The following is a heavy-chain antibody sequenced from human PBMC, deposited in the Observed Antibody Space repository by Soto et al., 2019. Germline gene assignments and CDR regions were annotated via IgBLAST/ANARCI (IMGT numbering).Heavy chain of an antibody. CDR1: GYTFTTSG. D-gene: IGHD1-7*01. V-gene: IGHV1-18*01. Sequence: QVQLVQSGGEVKKPGASVKVSCKASGYTFTTSGVSWVRQAPGQGLEWMGWVSGYNGNTKYEEKFNDRVTMTTDTSTSTAYLELRSLTTDDTAVYYCARAGELPYYYYGMDVWGQGTTVIVSS. CDR3: ARAGELPYYYYGMDV. J-gene: IGHJ6*02. CDR2: VSGYNGNT.